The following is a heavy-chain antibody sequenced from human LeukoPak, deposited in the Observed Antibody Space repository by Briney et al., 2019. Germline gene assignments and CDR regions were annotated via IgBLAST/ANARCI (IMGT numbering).Heavy chain of an antibody. CDR2: IKQDGSEK. CDR3: AGDRGRDYFDY. CDR1: GFTFSSYW. V-gene: IGHV3-7*01. J-gene: IGHJ4*02. Sequence: PGGSLRLSCAASGFTFSSYWMSWVRQAPGKGLEWVANIKQDGSEKYYVDSVKGRFTISRDNAKNSLYLQMNCLRAEDTAVYYCAGDRGRDYFDYWGQGTLVTVSS. D-gene: IGHD3-10*01.